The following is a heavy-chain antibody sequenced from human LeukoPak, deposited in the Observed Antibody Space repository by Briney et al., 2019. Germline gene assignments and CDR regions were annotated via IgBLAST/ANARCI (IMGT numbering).Heavy chain of an antibody. V-gene: IGHV3-30*04. D-gene: IGHD1-14*01. CDR2: ISHDATTK. Sequence: GGSLRLSCEASGFSLSHYTMHWVRQAPGKGLEWVTVISHDATTKYYADSVKGRFIISRDNSKNTLYLQMNSLRAEDTAVYYCARELNRPNFFEFWGQGSLVSVSP. CDR1: GFSLSHYT. J-gene: IGHJ4*02. CDR3: ARELNRPNFFEF.